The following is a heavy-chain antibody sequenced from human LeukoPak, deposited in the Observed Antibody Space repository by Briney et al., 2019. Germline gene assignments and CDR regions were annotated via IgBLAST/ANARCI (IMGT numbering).Heavy chain of an antibody. J-gene: IGHJ4*02. CDR1: GFTFSSYG. Sequence: PGRSLRLSCAASGFTFSSYGMHWVRQAPGKGLEWVAVISYDGSNKYYADSVKGRFTISRDNSKNTLYLQMNSLRAEDTAVYYCAKLASYYYDSSGYYPDYWGQGTLVTVSS. V-gene: IGHV3-30*18. CDR3: AKLASYYYDSSGYYPDY. CDR2: ISYDGSNK. D-gene: IGHD3-22*01.